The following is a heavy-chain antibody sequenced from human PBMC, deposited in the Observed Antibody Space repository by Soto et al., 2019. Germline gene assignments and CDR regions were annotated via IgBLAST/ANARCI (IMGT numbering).Heavy chain of an antibody. Sequence: QLQLQESGPGLVKPSETLSLTCTVSGGSISRSSYYWGWIRQPPGKGLEWIGSIYYSGSTYYNASLKSRGSILVEMSKNQFSLKVSSVTAADTAVYYCANYDTVYGMDVWGQGTTVTVSS. V-gene: IGHV4-39*01. CDR1: GGSISRSSYY. CDR2: IYYSGST. D-gene: IGHD3-9*01. CDR3: ANYDTVYGMDV. J-gene: IGHJ6*02.